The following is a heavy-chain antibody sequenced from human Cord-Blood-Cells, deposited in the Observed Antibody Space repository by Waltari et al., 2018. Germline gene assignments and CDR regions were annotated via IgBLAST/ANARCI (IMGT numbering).Heavy chain of an antibody. V-gene: IGHV3-33*01. CDR2: IWYDGSNK. Sequence: QVQLVESGGGVVQPGRSLRLSCAASGFTFSSYGMHWVRQAPGKGLEWVAVIWYDGSNKYYADSVKGRFTISRDNSKNTLYLQMNSLRAEDTAVYYCARGGSSWYRNAFDIWGQGTMVTVSS. J-gene: IGHJ3*02. CDR1: GFTFSSYG. D-gene: IGHD6-13*01. CDR3: ARGGSSWYRNAFDI.